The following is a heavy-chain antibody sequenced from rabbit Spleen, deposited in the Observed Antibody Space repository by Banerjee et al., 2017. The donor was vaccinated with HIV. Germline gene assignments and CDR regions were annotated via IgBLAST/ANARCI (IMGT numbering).Heavy chain of an antibody. D-gene: IGHD4-2*01. Sequence: QSLEESGGDLVKPGASLTLTCTASGVSFSSSSYMCWVRQAPGKGLEWIACIDIGSSGFTYFATWAKGRFTCSKTSSTTVTLQMTSLTATDTATYFCARDSAGREDFNLWGPGTLVTVS. J-gene: IGHJ4*01. CDR3: ARDSAGREDFNL. CDR1: GVSFSSSSY. CDR2: IDIGSSGFT. V-gene: IGHV1S40*01.